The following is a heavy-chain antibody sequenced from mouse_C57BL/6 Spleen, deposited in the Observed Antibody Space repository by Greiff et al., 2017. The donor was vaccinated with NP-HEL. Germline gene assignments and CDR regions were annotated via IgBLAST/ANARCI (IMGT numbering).Heavy chain of an antibody. J-gene: IGHJ4*01. D-gene: IGHD3-3*01. Sequence: EVKLVESGPGLVKPSQSLSLTCSVTGYSITSGYYWNWIRQFPGNKLEWMGYISYDGSNNYNPSLKNRISITRDTSKNQFFLKLNSVTTEDTATYYCAREGTWGYYAMDYWGQGTSVTVSS. CDR2: ISYDGSN. CDR3: AREGTWGYYAMDY. V-gene: IGHV3-6*01. CDR1: GYSITSGYY.